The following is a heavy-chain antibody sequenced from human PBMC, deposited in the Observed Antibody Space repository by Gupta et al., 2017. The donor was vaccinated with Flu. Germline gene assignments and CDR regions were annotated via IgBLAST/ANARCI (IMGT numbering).Heavy chain of an antibody. CDR3: TTEGSGLVLRYFDWLKEPFDY. D-gene: IGHD3-9*01. V-gene: IGHV3-15*01. Sequence: EVQLVESGGGLVKPGGSLRLSCAASGFTFSNAWMSWVRQAPGKGLEWVGRIKSKNDGGTTDYAAPVKGRFTSSRDDLQDTLYLQMNSLKTEDTAVYYCTTEGSGLVLRYFDWLKEPFDYWGQGTLVTVSS. J-gene: IGHJ4*02. CDR1: GFTFSNAW. CDR2: IKSKNDGGTT.